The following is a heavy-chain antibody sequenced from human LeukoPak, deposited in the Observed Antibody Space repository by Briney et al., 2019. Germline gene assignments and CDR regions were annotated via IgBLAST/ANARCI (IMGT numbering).Heavy chain of an antibody. CDR1: GFTFSSYS. J-gene: IGHJ3*02. CDR3: ARDRESQGYYYDSSGIDGGDAFDI. V-gene: IGHV3-21*01. D-gene: IGHD3-22*01. CDR2: ISSSSSYI. Sequence: GGSLRLSCAASGFTFSSYSMNWVRQAPGKGLEWVSSISSSSSYIYYADSVKGRFTISRDNAKNSLYLQMNSLRAEDTAVYYCARDRESQGYYYDSSGIDGGDAFDIWGQGTMVTASS.